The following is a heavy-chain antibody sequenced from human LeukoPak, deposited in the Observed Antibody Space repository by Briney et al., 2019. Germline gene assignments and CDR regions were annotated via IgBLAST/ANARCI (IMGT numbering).Heavy chain of an antibody. J-gene: IGHJ5*02. Sequence: PSETLSLTCTVSGGSISGYYWSWIRQPPGKGLEWIGYIYSSGSASYNPSLISRVTILVDTSKNQFSLTLTSVTAADTAVYYCARLHASRAEEFDPWGQGTLVIVSS. CDR1: GGSISGYY. CDR2: IYSSGSA. D-gene: IGHD3-16*01. V-gene: IGHV4-59*03. CDR3: ARLHASRAEEFDP.